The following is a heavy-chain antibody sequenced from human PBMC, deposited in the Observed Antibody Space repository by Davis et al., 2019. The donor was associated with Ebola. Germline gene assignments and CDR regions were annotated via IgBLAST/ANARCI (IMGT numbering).Heavy chain of an antibody. J-gene: IGHJ6*02. D-gene: IGHD5-12*01. CDR3: ARGYSAWGDV. Sequence: ASVKVSCKASGYSFSTYGLNWVRQAPGQGLEWVGWISGYNGNTNYAQKFQGRVTMTTDTSTSTAYMELRTLGSEDTAVYYCARGYSAWGDVWGQGTTVTVSS. CDR1: GYSFSTYG. CDR2: ISGYNGNT. V-gene: IGHV1-18*01.